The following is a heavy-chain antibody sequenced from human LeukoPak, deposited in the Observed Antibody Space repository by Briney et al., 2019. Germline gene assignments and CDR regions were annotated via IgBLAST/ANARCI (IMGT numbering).Heavy chain of an antibody. D-gene: IGHD3-22*01. J-gene: IGHJ4*02. V-gene: IGHV4-59*01. Sequence: LETLSLTCTVSGGSISSYYWSWIRQPPGKGLEWIGYIYYSGSTNYNPSLKSRVTISVDTSKNQFSLELSSVTAADTAVYYCASYYDSSGCYPFDYWGQGTLVTVSS. CDR2: IYYSGST. CDR1: GGSISSYY. CDR3: ASYYDSSGCYPFDY.